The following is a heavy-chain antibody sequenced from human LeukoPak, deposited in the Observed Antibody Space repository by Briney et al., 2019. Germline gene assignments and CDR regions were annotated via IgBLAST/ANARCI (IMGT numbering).Heavy chain of an antibody. CDR1: GFTFSSYG. Sequence: GGSLRLSCAASGFTFSSYGIHWVRQAPGKGLEWVAVMSHSGSNRYYGDSVKGRFTISRDNSKSTVYLQMNSLGAEDTAVYYCAKNSYYYDSSGYSALDYWGQGTLVTVSS. D-gene: IGHD3-22*01. CDR3: AKNSYYYDSSGYSALDY. J-gene: IGHJ4*02. CDR2: MSHSGSNR. V-gene: IGHV3-30*18.